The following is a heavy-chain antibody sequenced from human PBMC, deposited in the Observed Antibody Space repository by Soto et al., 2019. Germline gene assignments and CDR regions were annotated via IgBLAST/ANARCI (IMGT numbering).Heavy chain of an antibody. CDR2: IYYSGST. CDR3: ASSGSYYRGFDP. V-gene: IGHV4-30-4*01. Sequence: SETLSLTCTVSGGSISSGDYYWSWIRQPPGKGLEWIGYIYYSGSTYYNPSLKSRVTISVDTSKNQFSLKLSSVAAADTAVYYCASSGSYYRGFDPWGQGTLVTVSS. J-gene: IGHJ5*02. D-gene: IGHD3-10*01. CDR1: GGSISSGDYY.